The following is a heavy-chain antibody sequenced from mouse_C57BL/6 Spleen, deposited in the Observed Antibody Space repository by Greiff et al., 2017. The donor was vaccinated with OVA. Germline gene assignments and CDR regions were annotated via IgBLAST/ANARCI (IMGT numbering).Heavy chain of an antibody. V-gene: IGHV2-9*02. CDR3: ARDLYYYGSSLYYYAMDY. J-gene: IGHJ4*01. Sequence: VMLVESGPGLVAPSQSLSITCTVSGFSLTSYGVHWVRQPPGKGLEWLGVIWAGGSTNYNSALMSRLSISKDNSKSQVVLKMNSLLTDDTSMYYCARDLYYYGSSLYYYAMDYWGQGTSVTVSS. CDR2: IWAGGST. D-gene: IGHD1-1*01. CDR1: GFSLTSYG.